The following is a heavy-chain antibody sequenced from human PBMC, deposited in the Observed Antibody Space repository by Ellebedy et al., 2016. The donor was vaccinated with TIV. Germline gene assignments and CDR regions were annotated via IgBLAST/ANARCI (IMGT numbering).Heavy chain of an antibody. CDR2: INPKTGDT. CDR1: GYTFTAYY. D-gene: IGHD1-1*01. CDR3: ERVWGSNWVTDAFDI. V-gene: IGHV1-2*02. Sequence: AASVKVSCKASGYTFTAYYMHWVRQAPGQGLEWMGWINPKTGDTNYAQKFEGRVTMTRDTSISTVYMELSGLRSDDTAIFYCERVWGSNWVTDAFDIWGQGTMVTVSS. J-gene: IGHJ3*02.